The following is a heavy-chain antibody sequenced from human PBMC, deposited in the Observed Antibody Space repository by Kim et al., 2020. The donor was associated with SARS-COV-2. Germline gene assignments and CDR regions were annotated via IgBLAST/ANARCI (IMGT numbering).Heavy chain of an antibody. V-gene: IGHV4-39*01. CDR1: GGSISSSSYY. CDR2: IYYSGST. J-gene: IGHJ4*02. Sequence: SETLSLTCTVSGGSISSSSYYWGWIRQPPGKGLEWIGSIYYSGSTYYNPSLKSRVTISVDTSKNQFSLKLSSVTAADTAVYYCARQGFDYWGQGTLVTVSS. CDR3: ARQGFDY.